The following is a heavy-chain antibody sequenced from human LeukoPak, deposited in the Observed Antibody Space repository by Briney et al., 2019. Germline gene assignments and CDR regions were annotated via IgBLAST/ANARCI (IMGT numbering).Heavy chain of an antibody. CDR1: GGSISTSSYY. Sequence: PSETLSLTCTVSGGSISTSSYYWGWVRQPPGKGLEWIGNIFYSGSTYYSPSLKSRVTISLDTSRNQFSLKLNSVTAADTAVYYCARVSYYGSGSAHLYYMDVWGKGTTVTVSS. J-gene: IGHJ6*03. D-gene: IGHD3-10*01. CDR3: ARVSYYGSGSAHLYYMDV. CDR2: IFYSGST. V-gene: IGHV4-39*07.